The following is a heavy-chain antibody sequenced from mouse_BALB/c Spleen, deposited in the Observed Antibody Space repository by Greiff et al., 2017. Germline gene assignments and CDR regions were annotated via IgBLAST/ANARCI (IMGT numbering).Heavy chain of an antibody. Sequence: DVQLVESGGGLVQPGGSRKLSCAASGFTFSSFGMHWVRQAPEKGLEWVAYISSGSSTIYYADTVKGRFTISRDNPKNTLFLQMTSLRSEDTAMYYCARHYYGSSYYFDYWGQGTTLTVSS. CDR3: ARHYYGSSYYFDY. CDR1: GFTFSSFG. V-gene: IGHV5-17*02. CDR2: ISSGSSTI. J-gene: IGHJ2*01. D-gene: IGHD1-1*01.